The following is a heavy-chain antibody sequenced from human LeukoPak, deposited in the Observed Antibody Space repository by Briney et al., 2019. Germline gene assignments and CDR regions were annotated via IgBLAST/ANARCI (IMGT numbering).Heavy chain of an antibody. J-gene: IGHJ4*02. Sequence: SVKVSCKASGGTFSSYAISWVRQAPGQGLEWMGGIIPIFGTANYAQKFQGRVTITADESTSTAYMELSSLRSEDTAVYYCASPLPDYGDYEGVFDYWGQGTLVTVSS. CDR2: IIPIFGTA. CDR3: ASPLPDYGDYEGVFDY. V-gene: IGHV1-69*01. D-gene: IGHD4-17*01. CDR1: GGTFSSYA.